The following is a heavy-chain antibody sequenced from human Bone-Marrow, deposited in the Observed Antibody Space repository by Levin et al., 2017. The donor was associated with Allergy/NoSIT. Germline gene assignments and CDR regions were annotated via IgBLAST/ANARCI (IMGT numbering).Heavy chain of an antibody. Sequence: SQTLSLPCTVSGGSIRSSYWSWIRQPPGKGLEWIGNIYYSGSTNYNPSLKSRVTISVDTSKNQFSLKLNSVTAADTAVYYCARHPGYYYYMDVWGKGTTVTVSS. V-gene: IGHV4-59*08. CDR2: IYYSGST. CDR1: GGSIRSSY. J-gene: IGHJ6*03. CDR3: ARHPGYYYYMDV.